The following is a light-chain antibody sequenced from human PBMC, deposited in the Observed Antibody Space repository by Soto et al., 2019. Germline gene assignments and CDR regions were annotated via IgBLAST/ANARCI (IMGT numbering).Light chain of an antibody. CDR2: GVS. V-gene: IGLV2-14*03. CDR3: SSFTGTTTLDV. CDR1: SSDVGAYKY. Sequence: QSALTQPASVSGSPGQSITISCTGTSSDVGAYKYVSWYQQHPGKVPKLIIYGVSNRPSGVSNRFSGSKSGNTAFLTISGLQPEDEADYYCSSFTGTTTLDVFGTGT. J-gene: IGLJ1*01.